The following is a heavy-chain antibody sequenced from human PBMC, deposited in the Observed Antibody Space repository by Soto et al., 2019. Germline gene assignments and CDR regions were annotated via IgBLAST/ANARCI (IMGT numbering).Heavy chain of an antibody. CDR1: GGSMNSGGYC. CDR3: ARGILV. Sequence: QVQLQESGPGLVKPSQTLSLTCTVSGGSMNSGGYCWNWIRQHPGEGLEWIGCISYGGTTSYNPSLKSRLTISVDTSKNQFSLMLNSVTAEDTAVYYCARGILVWGQGTLITVSS. J-gene: IGHJ4*02. CDR2: ISYGGTT. V-gene: IGHV4-31*03. D-gene: IGHD2-15*01.